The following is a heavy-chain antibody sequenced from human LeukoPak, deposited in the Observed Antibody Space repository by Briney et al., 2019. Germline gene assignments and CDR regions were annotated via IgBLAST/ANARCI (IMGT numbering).Heavy chain of an antibody. J-gene: IGHJ3*02. Sequence: GASVKVSCKASGYTFTCYYMHWVRQAPGQGLEWMGWINPNSGGTDYAQKFQGRVTMTRDTSISTAYMELSRLRSDDTAVYYCAREPTPVVPAAIRAFDIWGQGTMVTVSS. CDR2: INPNSGGT. CDR3: AREPTPVVPAAIRAFDI. V-gene: IGHV1-2*02. D-gene: IGHD2-2*01. CDR1: GYTFTCYY.